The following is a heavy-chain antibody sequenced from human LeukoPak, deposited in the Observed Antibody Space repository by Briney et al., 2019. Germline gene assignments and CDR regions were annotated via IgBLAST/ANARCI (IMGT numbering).Heavy chain of an antibody. CDR2: IYPRDGST. CDR1: GYIFTSNY. V-gene: IGHV1-46*01. J-gene: IGHJ4*02. CDR3: ARDQEGFDY. Sequence: GASVTVSFTASGYIFTSNYIHWVRQAPGQGLEWMGMIYPRDGSTSYAQRFQDRVTVTRDTSTSTVHMELSGLRSGDTAVYYCARDQEGFDYWGQGTQVTVSS.